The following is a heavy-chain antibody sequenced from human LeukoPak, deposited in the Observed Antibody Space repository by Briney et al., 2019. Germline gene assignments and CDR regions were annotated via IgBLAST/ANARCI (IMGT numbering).Heavy chain of an antibody. Sequence: GGSLRLSCAASGFTFSSYSMNWVRQAPGKGLEWVSYISSSSSTIYYADSVKGRFTISRDNSKNTLYLQMNSLRAEDTAVYYCAKVPYYYDSSGYSDYWGQGTPVTVSS. CDR3: AKVPYYYDSSGYSDY. D-gene: IGHD3-22*01. CDR1: GFTFSSYS. CDR2: ISSSSSTI. J-gene: IGHJ4*02. V-gene: IGHV3-48*01.